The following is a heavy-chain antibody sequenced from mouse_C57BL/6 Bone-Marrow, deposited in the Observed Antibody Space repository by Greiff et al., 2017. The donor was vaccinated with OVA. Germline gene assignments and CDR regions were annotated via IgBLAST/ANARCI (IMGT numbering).Heavy chain of an antibody. CDR1: GFTFSDAC. CDR2: IRNKANNHAT. D-gene: IGHD3-2*02. Sequence: EVQLVESGGGLVQPGGSMKLSCAASGFTFSDACMDWVRQSPEKGLEWVAEIRNKANNHATYYAESVKGRFTISRDDSKSSVYLQMNSLRAEDTGIYYCTGQLRPYYFDYWGQGTTLTVSS. CDR3: TGQLRPYYFDY. V-gene: IGHV6-6*01. J-gene: IGHJ2*01.